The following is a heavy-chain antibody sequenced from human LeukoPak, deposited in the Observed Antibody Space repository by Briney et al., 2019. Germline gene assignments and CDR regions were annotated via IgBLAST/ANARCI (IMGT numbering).Heavy chain of an antibody. CDR2: ISPKSGGT. CDR3: ARGDEITIFGVVTPYHFDY. J-gene: IGHJ4*02. Sequence: GASVKVSCKASGYTFTSYGISWVRQAPGQGLEWMGWISPKSGGTNYARKFQGRVTMTRDTSISTAYMELRSLRSDDTAVYYCARGDEITIFGVVTPYHFDYWGQGTLVTVSS. V-gene: IGHV1-2*02. CDR1: GYTFTSYG. D-gene: IGHD3-3*01.